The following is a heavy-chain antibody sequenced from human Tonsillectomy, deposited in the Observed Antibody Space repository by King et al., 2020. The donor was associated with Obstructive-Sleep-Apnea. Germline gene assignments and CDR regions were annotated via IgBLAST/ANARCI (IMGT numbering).Heavy chain of an antibody. CDR1: GGSINNYY. D-gene: IGHD1-26*01. V-gene: IGHV4-59*12. CDR3: ASGSGTKYN. Sequence: VQLQESGPGLVKPSETLSLTCTVSGGSINNYYWSWIRQPPGKGLEWIGFIYYNGNTGYNPSLRRRVTISLDTSKNQFSLKLRSVTATDTATYYCASGSGTKYNWGQGTLVTVSS. CDR2: IYYNGNT. J-gene: IGHJ4*02.